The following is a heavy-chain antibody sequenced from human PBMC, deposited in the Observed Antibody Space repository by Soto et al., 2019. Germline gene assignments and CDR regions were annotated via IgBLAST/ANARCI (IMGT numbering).Heavy chain of an antibody. CDR2: ISYDGSNK. CDR3: AKERTSDYGDDYYYYYGMDV. D-gene: IGHD4-17*01. V-gene: IGHV3-30*18. J-gene: IGHJ6*02. CDR1: GFTFSSYG. Sequence: LRLSCAASGFTFSSYGMHWVRQAPGKGLEWVAVISYDGSNKYYADSVKGRFTISRDNSKNTLYLQMNSLRAEDTAVYYCAKERTSDYGDDYYYYYGMDVWGQGTTVTVSS.